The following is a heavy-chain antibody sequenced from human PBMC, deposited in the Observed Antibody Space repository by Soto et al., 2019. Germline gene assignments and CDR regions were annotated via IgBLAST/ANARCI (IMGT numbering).Heavy chain of an antibody. CDR2: INAGNGNT. V-gene: IGHV1-3*01. CDR1: GYTFTSYA. D-gene: IGHD3-10*01. CDR3: ARAPYGSGSYFFSYYYGMDV. J-gene: IGHJ6*02. Sequence: ASVKVSCKASGYTFTSYAMHWVRQAPGQRXEWMGWINAGNGNTKYSQKFQGRVTITRDTSASTAYMEPSSLRSEDTAVYYCARAPYGSGSYFFSYYYGMDVWGQGTTVTVPS.